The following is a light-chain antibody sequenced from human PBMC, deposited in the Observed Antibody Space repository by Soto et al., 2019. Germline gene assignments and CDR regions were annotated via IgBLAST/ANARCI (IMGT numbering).Light chain of an antibody. CDR2: DAS. J-gene: IGKJ3*01. CDR3: QQYDNLFT. Sequence: DIQMTQSPSSLSASVGDRVTITCQASQDISNYLNWYQQKPGKAPKLLIYDASNLETGVPSRFSGSGSGTDFTCTISSLQPEDIATYYCQQYDNLFTFGPGTKVDIK. V-gene: IGKV1-33*01. CDR1: QDISNY.